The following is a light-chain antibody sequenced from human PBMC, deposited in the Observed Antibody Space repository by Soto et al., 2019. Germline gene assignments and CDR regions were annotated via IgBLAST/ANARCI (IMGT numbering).Light chain of an antibody. Sequence: EIVLTQSPGTLSLSPGERATLSCKTSQSRGSNFLAWYTPKPGQAPRLLIYASSNRATAIPDRFSGTASGTAFTLTTHRLEPEEFAVDHCQLYGISPHFGPGTRLEIK. CDR1: QSRGSNF. CDR3: QLYGISPH. J-gene: IGKJ5*01. V-gene: IGKV3-20*01. CDR2: ASS.